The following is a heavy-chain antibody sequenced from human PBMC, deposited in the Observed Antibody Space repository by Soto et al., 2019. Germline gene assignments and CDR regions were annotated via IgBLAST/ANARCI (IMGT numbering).Heavy chain of an antibody. CDR1: GFTFSSYA. J-gene: IGHJ6*03. D-gene: IGHD2-15*01. CDR3: AKGRSTKRFSWNYYYYMDV. V-gene: IGHV3-23*01. Sequence: GGSLRLSCAASGFTFSSYAMSWVRQAPGKGLEWVSAISGSGGSTYYADSVKGRFTISRDNSKNTLYLQMNSLRAEDTAVYYCAKGRSTKRFSWNYYYYMDVWGKGTTVTVSS. CDR2: ISGSGGST.